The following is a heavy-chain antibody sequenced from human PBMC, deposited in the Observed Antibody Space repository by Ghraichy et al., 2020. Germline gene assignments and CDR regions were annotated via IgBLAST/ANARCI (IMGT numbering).Heavy chain of an antibody. J-gene: IGHJ6*03. CDR2: IIPIFGTA. CDR1: GGTFSSYA. D-gene: IGHD6-13*01. Sequence: SSVKVSCKASGGTFSSYAISWVRQAPGQGLEWMGGIIPIFGTANYAQKFQGRVTITADKSTSTAYMELSSLRSEDTAVYYCASYVPAGTYYYYYMDVWGKGTTVTVSS. V-gene: IGHV1-69*06. CDR3: ASYVPAGTYYYYYMDV.